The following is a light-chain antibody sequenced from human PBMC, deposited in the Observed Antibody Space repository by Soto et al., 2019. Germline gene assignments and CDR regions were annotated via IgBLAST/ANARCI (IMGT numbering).Light chain of an antibody. CDR3: QQYNSYET. V-gene: IGKV1-5*01. J-gene: IGKJ1*01. CDR2: DAS. CDR1: QSISSW. Sequence: DIQMTQSPSTLSASVGDRVTITCRASQSISSWLAWYQQKPGKAPKLLIYDASSLESGVPSRFSDSGSGTEFTLTISSLQPDDFATYYCQQYNSYETFGQGTKVEIK.